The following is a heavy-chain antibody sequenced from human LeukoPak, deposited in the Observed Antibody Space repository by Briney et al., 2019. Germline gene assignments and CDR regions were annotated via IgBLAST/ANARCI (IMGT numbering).Heavy chain of an antibody. CDR2: IYYSGST. CDR3: AREPTMVRGVSWFDP. CDR1: GGSISSHY. Sequence: PSETLSLTGTVSGGSISSHYWSWIRQPPGKGLEWIGYIYYSGSTNYNPSLKSRVTISVDTSKNQFSLKLSSVTAADTAVYYCAREPTMVRGVSWFDPWGQGTLVTVSS. D-gene: IGHD3-10*01. V-gene: IGHV4-59*11. J-gene: IGHJ5*02.